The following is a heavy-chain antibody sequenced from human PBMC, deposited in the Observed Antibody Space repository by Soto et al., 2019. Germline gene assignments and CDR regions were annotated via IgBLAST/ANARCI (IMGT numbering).Heavy chain of an antibody. CDR3: ARGGSGSFPFDY. CDR1: GGSISSYY. D-gene: IGHD1-26*01. Sequence: SETLSLTCTVSGGSISSYYWGWIRQPPGKGLEWIGYIYYSGSTNYNPSLKSRVTISVDTSKNQFSLKLSSVTAADTAVYYCARGGSGSFPFDYWGHGTLVTVSS. V-gene: IGHV4-59*01. J-gene: IGHJ4*01. CDR2: IYYSGST.